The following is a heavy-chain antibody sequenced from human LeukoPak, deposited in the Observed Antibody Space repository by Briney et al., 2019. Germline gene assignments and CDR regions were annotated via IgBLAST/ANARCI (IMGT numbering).Heavy chain of an antibody. J-gene: IGHJ3*02. CDR1: GFTFSSYW. D-gene: IGHD6-13*01. Sequence: PGGSLRLSCAASGFTFSSYWMSWVRQAPGKGLEWVANIKRDGSEKYYVDSVKGRFTISRDNAKNSLYLQMNSLRAEDTAVYYCAREVIAAAADIWGQGTMVTVSS. V-gene: IGHV3-7*01. CDR3: AREVIAAAADI. CDR2: IKRDGSEK.